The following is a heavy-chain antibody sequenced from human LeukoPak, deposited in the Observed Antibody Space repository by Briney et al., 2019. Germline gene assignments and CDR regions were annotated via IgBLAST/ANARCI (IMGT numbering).Heavy chain of an antibody. CDR3: ARDRSRGDSSSWYHSFDY. CDR2: ISSSGSTI. Sequence: GGSLRLSCAASGFTFSSYEMNWVRQAPGKGLEWVSYISSSGSTIYYADSVKGRFTISRDNAKNSLYLQMNSLSAEDTAVYYCARDRSRGDSSSWYHSFDYWGQGTLVTVSS. J-gene: IGHJ4*02. V-gene: IGHV3-48*03. CDR1: GFTFSSYE. D-gene: IGHD6-13*01.